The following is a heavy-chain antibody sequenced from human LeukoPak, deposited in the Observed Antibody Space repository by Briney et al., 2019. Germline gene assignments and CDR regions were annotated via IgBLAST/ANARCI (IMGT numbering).Heavy chain of an antibody. CDR2: MDPNNDNT. D-gene: IGHD6-6*01. V-gene: IGHV1-8*03. CDR1: GYTFNSYD. CDR3: ARYSSSSLGN. J-gene: IGHJ4*02. Sequence: ASVKVSCKASGYTFNSYDINWVRLATGQGLEWMGWMDPNNDNTAYAQKFQGRLTITRNTSISTAYMELSSLRSEDTAVYYCARYSSSSLGNWGQGTLVTVSS.